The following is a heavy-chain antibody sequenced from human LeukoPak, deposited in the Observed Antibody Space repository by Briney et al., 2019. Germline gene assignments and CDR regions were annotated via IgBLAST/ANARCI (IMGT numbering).Heavy chain of an antibody. V-gene: IGHV3-66*01. J-gene: IGHJ6*02. CDR2: IYSGGST. CDR3: ATTSELLWFGEDYGMDV. CDR1: GFTVSINY. Sequence: GGSLRLSCAASGFTVSINYMSWVRQAPGKGLEWVSVIYSGGSTYYPDSVKGRFTISRDTSKNTLYLQMNSLRAEDTAVYYCATTSELLWFGEDYGMDVWGQGTTVTVSS. D-gene: IGHD3-10*01.